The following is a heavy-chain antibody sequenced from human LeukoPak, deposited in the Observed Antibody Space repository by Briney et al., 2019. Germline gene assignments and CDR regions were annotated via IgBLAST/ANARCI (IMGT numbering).Heavy chain of an antibody. CDR3: ARGGGISHYYYYMDV. J-gene: IGHJ6*03. CDR2: INHSGSP. V-gene: IGHV4-34*01. CDR1: GGSFSGYY. Sequence: SETLSLTCAVYGGSFSGYYWSWIRQPPGKGLEWIGEINHSGSPNYNPSLKSRVTISVDTSKNQFSLKLSSVTAADTAVYYCARGGGISHYYYYMDVWGKGTTVTISS. D-gene: IGHD6-13*01.